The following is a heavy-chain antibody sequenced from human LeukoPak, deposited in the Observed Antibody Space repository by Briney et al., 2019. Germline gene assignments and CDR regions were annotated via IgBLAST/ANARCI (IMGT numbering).Heavy chain of an antibody. V-gene: IGHV3-23*01. CDR1: GFTFSSYA. D-gene: IGHD6-13*01. CDR3: GKVSPQLGPPPPTDDFDY. Sequence: GGSLRLSCAASGFTFSSYAMSWVRQAPGKGLEWVSAISGSGGSTYYADSVKGRFTISRDNSKNTLYLQMNSLRAEDTAVYYCGKVSPQLGPPPPTDDFDYWGQGTLVTVSS. J-gene: IGHJ4*02. CDR2: ISGSGGST.